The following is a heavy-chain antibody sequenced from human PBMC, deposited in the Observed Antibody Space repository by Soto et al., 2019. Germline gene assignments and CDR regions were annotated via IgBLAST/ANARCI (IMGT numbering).Heavy chain of an antibody. CDR2: ISYDGSSK. Sequence: PGGSLRLSCAASGFTFSSYGMHWVRQAPGKGLEWVAVISYDGSSKYYADSVKGRFTISRDNSKSTLYLQMNSLRAEDTAVYYCAKGPRIYCSGDSCKPLQHWGQGTLVTVSS. CDR1: GFTFSSYG. J-gene: IGHJ1*01. CDR3: AKGPRIYCSGDSCKPLQH. V-gene: IGHV3-30*18. D-gene: IGHD2-15*01.